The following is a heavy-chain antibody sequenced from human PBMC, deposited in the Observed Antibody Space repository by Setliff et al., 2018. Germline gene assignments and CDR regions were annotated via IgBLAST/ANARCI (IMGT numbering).Heavy chain of an antibody. J-gene: IGHJ3*02. Sequence: PSETLSLTCGGYGGSISDYYWGWIRQSPGEGLEWIANIHYNGNLYYNPSLKNRATISMDTSKIQFSLKLISVTAADTALYFCARRPTGPGAPFDIWGHGTMVTVSS. CDR1: GGSISDYY. CDR2: IHYNGNL. CDR3: ARRPTGPGAPFDI. D-gene: IGHD3-10*01. V-gene: IGHV4-34*01.